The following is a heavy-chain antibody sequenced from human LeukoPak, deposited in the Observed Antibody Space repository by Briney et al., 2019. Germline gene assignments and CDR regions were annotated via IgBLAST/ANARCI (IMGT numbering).Heavy chain of an antibody. Sequence: ASVKVSCKASGYTFTTYYVHWVRQAPGQGLEWMGWINPNSGGTNYAQKFQGRVTMTRDTSISTAYMELSRLRSDDTAVYYCARRYYGSGSYSDYWGQGTLVTVSS. V-gene: IGHV1-2*02. D-gene: IGHD3-10*01. CDR3: ARRYYGSGSYSDY. J-gene: IGHJ4*02. CDR2: INPNSGGT. CDR1: GYTFTTYY.